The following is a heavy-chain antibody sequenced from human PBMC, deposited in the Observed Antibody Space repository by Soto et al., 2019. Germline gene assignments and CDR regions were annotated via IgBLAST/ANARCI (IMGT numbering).Heavy chain of an antibody. CDR1: GFTFSGST. D-gene: IGHD2-2*01. V-gene: IGHV3-73*01. CDR3: TRTMPGYYMDV. Sequence: EAQLVESGGGLVQPGGSLKLSCAASGFTFSGSTMHWVRQTSGKGLEWVGRIKSKADGYATAYAASVKGRFTISRDDSKNTAYLQMNSLKTEDTAVYYSTRTMPGYYMDVWGKGTTVTVSS. CDR2: IKSKADGYAT. J-gene: IGHJ6*03.